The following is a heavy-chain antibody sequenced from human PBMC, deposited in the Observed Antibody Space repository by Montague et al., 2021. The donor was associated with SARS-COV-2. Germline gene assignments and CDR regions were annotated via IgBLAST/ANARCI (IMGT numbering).Heavy chain of an antibody. Sequence: SLRLSCAASGFTFSNIWMSLFRQAPVKGLEWVANIKPDESEKNYLDSVKGRFSISRDNAKNSLYLQMDNLRAEDTAIYYCAKNGGAHGLDVWGQGTSVSVSS. CDR1: GFTFSNIW. D-gene: IGHD4/OR15-4a*01. J-gene: IGHJ6*02. CDR3: AKNGGAHGLDV. V-gene: IGHV3-7*01. CDR2: IKPDESEK.